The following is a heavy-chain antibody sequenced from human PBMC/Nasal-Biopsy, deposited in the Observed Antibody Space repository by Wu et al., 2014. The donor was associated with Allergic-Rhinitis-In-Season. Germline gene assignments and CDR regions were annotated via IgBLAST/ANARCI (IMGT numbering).Heavy chain of an antibody. CDR3: ARVSSAWSFDL. J-gene: IGHJ2*01. CDR1: GFTFSSYW. Sequence: LRLSCAASGFTFSSYWMHWVRQGSGKGLVWVSRIKSDGTSTIYADSVKGRFTISRDDAKNTLYLQMNSLRAEDTAVYYCARVSSAWSFDLWGRGTLVTVSS. V-gene: IGHV3-74*01. CDR2: IKSDGTST.